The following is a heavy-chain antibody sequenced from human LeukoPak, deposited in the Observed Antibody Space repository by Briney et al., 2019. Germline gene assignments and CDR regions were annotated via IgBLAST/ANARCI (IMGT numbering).Heavy chain of an antibody. CDR2: INHSGST. CDR1: GGSFSGYY. CDR3: ARHFRGYYYDSSGYYYFDY. J-gene: IGHJ4*02. V-gene: IGHV4-34*01. D-gene: IGHD3-22*01. Sequence: PSETLSLTCAVYGGSFSGYYWSWIRQPPGKGLEWIGEINHSGSTNYNPSLKSRVTISVDTSKNQFSLKLSSVTAADTAVYYCARHFRGYYYDSSGYYYFDYWGQGTLVTVSS.